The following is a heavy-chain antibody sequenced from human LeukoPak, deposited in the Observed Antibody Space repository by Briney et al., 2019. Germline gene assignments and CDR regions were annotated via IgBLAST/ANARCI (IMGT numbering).Heavy chain of an antibody. CDR2: ISGGDST. D-gene: IGHD1-26*01. J-gene: IGHJ4*02. Sequence: PGGSLRLSCAASGFTFSSYAMSWVRQAPGKGLEWVSAISGGDSTYCADSVKGRFTISRDNSKNTLYLQMNSLRAEDTAIYYCAKDRARGGATDFDYWGQGTLVTVSS. CDR3: AKDRARGGATDFDY. V-gene: IGHV3-23*01. CDR1: GFTFSSYA.